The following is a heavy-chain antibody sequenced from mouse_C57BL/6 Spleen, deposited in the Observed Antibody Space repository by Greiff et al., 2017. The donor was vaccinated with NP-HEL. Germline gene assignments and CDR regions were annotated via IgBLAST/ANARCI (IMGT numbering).Heavy chain of an antibody. CDR2: IDPETGGT. J-gene: IGHJ1*03. V-gene: IGHV1-15*01. Sequence: QVQLQQSGAELVRPGASVTLSCKASGYTFTDYEMHWVKQTPVHGLEWIGAIDPETGGTAYNQKFKGKAILTADKSSSTAYMELRSLTSEDSAVYYCTRWNIWYFEVWGTGTTVTVSS. CDR1: GYTFTDYE. CDR3: TRWNIWYFEV. D-gene: IGHD5-2*01.